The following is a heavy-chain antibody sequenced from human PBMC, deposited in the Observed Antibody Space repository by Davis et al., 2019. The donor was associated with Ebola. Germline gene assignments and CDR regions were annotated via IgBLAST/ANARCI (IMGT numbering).Heavy chain of an antibody. CDR3: ARGPGYCSGGSCYYFDY. J-gene: IGHJ4*02. V-gene: IGHV4-31*03. CDR2: IYYSGST. CDR1: GGSISSCDYY. Sequence: MPSETLSLTCTVSGGSISSCDYYWNWIRQHPGKGLEWIGYIYYSGSTYYNPSLKSRITISVDTSKNQFSLKLTSVTAADTAVYYCARGPGYCSGGSCYYFDYWGQGTLVTVSS. D-gene: IGHD2-15*01.